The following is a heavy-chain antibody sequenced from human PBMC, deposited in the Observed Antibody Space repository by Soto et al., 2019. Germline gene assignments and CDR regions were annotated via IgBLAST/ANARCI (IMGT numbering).Heavy chain of an antibody. Sequence: ASVKVSCKASGYTFTSYDINWVRQATGQGLEWMGWMNPNSGNTGYAQKFQGRVTMTRNTSISTAYMELSSLRSEDTAVYYCAGVPEPHIYYYYMDVWGKGTTVTVSS. CDR1: GYTFTSYD. V-gene: IGHV1-8*01. CDR2: MNPNSGNT. CDR3: AGVPEPHIYYYYMDV. J-gene: IGHJ6*03.